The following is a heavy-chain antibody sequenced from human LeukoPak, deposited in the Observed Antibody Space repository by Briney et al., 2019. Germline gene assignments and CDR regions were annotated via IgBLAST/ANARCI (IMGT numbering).Heavy chain of an antibody. CDR3: ASGGRSHRSPPFDY. CDR1: GGSISSYY. V-gene: IGHV4-4*07. J-gene: IGHJ4*02. D-gene: IGHD3-16*01. CDR2: IYTSGST. Sequence: NPSETLPLTCTVSGGSISSYYWSWIRQPAGKGLEWIGRIYTSGSTNYNPSLKSRVTISVDTSKNQFSLKLSSVTAADTAVYYCASGGRSHRSPPFDYWGQGTLVTVSS.